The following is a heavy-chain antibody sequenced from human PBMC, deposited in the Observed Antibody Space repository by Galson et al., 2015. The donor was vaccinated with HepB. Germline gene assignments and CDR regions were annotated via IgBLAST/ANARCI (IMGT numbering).Heavy chain of an antibody. J-gene: IGHJ4*02. CDR1: GYTFTSYA. Sequence: SVKVSCKASGYTFTSYAISWVRQAPGQGLEWMGWISAYNGNTNYAQKVQGRVTMTTDTYTSTVYMELRSLRSDDTAVYYCARLYSSGWPPECFDYWGQGTLVSVSS. D-gene: IGHD6-19*01. V-gene: IGHV1-18*01. CDR2: ISAYNGNT. CDR3: ARLYSSGWPPECFDY.